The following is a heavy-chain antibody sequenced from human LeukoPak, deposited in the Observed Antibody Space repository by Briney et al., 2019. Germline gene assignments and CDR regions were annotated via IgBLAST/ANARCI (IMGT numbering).Heavy chain of an antibody. V-gene: IGHV1-3*01. CDR1: GYTFTSYA. J-gene: IGHJ6*02. Sequence: ASVKVSCKASGYTFTSYAMHWVRQAPGQRLEWMGWINAGNGNTKYSQKFQGRVTITRDTSASTAYMELSSLRSEDTAVYYCARDGVLRYFDWLATSYYYYGMDVWGQGTTGTVSS. D-gene: IGHD3-9*01. CDR2: INAGNGNT. CDR3: ARDGVLRYFDWLATSYYYYGMDV.